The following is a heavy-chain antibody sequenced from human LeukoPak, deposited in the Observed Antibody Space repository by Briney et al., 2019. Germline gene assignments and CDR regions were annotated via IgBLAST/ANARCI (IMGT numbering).Heavy chain of an antibody. CDR1: GFTFSDYA. Sequence: TGGSLRLSCTASGFTFSDYAMNWVRQAPGKGLEWVSSISSSSSYIYYADSVKGRFTISRDNAKNSLYLQMNSLRAEDTAVYYCARVAAAGTGYYFDYWGQGTLVTVSS. V-gene: IGHV3-21*01. J-gene: IGHJ4*02. CDR2: ISSSSSYI. CDR3: ARVAAAGTGYYFDY. D-gene: IGHD6-13*01.